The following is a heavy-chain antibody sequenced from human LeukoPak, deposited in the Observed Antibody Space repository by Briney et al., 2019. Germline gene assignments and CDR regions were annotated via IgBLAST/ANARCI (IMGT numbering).Heavy chain of an antibody. Sequence: GGSLRLSCAASGFTFSSYAMPWVRQAPGKGLEWVAVISYDGSNKYYADSVKGRFTISRDNSKNTLYLQMNSLRAEDTAVYYCAKDREDPPVGATLFDYWGQGTLVTVSS. D-gene: IGHD1-26*01. CDR3: AKDREDPPVGATLFDY. J-gene: IGHJ4*02. CDR2: ISYDGSNK. V-gene: IGHV3-30-3*01. CDR1: GFTFSSYA.